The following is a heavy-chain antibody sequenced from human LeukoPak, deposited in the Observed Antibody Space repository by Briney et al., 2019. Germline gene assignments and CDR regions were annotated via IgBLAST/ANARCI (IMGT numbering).Heavy chain of an antibody. J-gene: IGHJ3*02. CDR3: ARFQELRYFDWLTLEDAFDI. Sequence: GGSLRLSCAASGFTFSDYYMSWIRQAPGKGLEWVSYISSSGSTIYYADSVKGRFTISRDNAKNSLYLQMNSLRAEDTAVYYCARFQELRYFDWLTLEDAFDIWGQGTMVTVSS. CDR1: GFTFSDYY. CDR2: ISSSGSTI. D-gene: IGHD3-9*01. V-gene: IGHV3-11*01.